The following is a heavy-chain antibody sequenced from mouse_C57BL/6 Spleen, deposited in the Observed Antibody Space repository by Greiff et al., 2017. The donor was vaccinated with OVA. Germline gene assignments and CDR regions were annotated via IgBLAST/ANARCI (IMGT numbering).Heavy chain of an antibody. CDR2: IDPSDSYT. D-gene: IGHD4-1*01. Sequence: QVQLKQPGAELVKPGASVKLSCKASGYTFTSYWMQWVKQRPGQGLEWIGEIDPSDSYTNYNQKFKGKATLTVDTSSSTAYMQLSSLTSEDSAVYYCARKGTVVYAMDYWGQGTSVTVSS. V-gene: IGHV1-50*01. J-gene: IGHJ4*01. CDR3: ARKGTVVYAMDY. CDR1: GYTFTSYW.